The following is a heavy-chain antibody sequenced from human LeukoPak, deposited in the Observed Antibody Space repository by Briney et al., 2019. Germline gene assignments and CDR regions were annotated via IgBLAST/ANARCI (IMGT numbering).Heavy chain of an antibody. D-gene: IGHD3-9*01. Sequence: ASVKVSCTASGYTFTSYGISWVRQAPGQGPEWMGWISAYNGNTNYAQKLQGRVTMTTDTSTSTAYMELRSLRSDDTAVYYCARDRPGGLRYFDWLSYWGQGTLVTVSS. CDR2: ISAYNGNT. CDR3: ARDRPGGLRYFDWLSY. J-gene: IGHJ4*02. V-gene: IGHV1-18*01. CDR1: GYTFTSYG.